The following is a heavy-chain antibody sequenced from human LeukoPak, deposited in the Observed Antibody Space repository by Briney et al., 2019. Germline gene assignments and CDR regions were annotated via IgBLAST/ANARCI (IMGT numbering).Heavy chain of an antibody. CDR3: ARALYLITSTYYFDY. CDR1: GYTFTAYY. CDR2: INPNSGGT. D-gene: IGHD2-2*02. V-gene: IGHV1-2*02. Sequence: ASVKVSCKASGYTFTAYYIQWVRQAPGQGLEWMGWINPNSGGTNYAQKFQGRVTLTRDTSIRTAYMELNSLRSDDTAVYYCARALYLITSTYYFDYWGQGTLVTVSS. J-gene: IGHJ4*02.